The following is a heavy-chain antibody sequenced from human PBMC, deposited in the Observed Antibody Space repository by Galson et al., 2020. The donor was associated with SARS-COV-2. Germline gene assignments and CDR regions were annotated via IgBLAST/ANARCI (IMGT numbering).Heavy chain of an antibody. D-gene: IGHD2-21*02. Sequence: SETLSLTCPVSGGSISSSSYYWGWIRQPPGKGLDWIGSIYYSGSTYYNPSLKSRVTISVDTSKNQFSLKLSSVTAADTAVYYCARQEAVVVVVTAPIGWFDPWGQGTLVTASS. V-gene: IGHV4-39*01. CDR1: GGSISSSSYY. J-gene: IGHJ5*02. CDR3: ARQEAVVVVVTAPIGWFDP. CDR2: IYYSGST.